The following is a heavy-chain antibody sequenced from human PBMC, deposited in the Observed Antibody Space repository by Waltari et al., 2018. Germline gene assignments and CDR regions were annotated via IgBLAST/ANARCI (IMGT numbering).Heavy chain of an antibody. Sequence: QVQLVQSGAEVKQPGASVKVSCKASGYTFNAYGLSWVRQAPGQGLEWMGWISDYNGDTNYAQKFQSRVTMTTDTSTNTAYMELKNLRSDDTAVYYCAREYNYFDFRGQGSLVTVSS. CDR3: AREYNYFDF. V-gene: IGHV1-18*01. D-gene: IGHD1-20*01. CDR2: ISDYNGDT. J-gene: IGHJ4*02. CDR1: GYTFNAYG.